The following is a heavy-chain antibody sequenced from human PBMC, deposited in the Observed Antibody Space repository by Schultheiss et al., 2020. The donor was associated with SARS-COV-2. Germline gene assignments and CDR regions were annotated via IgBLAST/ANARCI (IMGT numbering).Heavy chain of an antibody. CDR3: ARGEVRYQLDY. Sequence: GGSLRLSCAASGFTVSSNYMNWVRQAPGKGLEWVSYISSSSSTIYYADSVKGRFTISRDNAKNSLYLQMNSLRAEDTAVYYCARGEVRYQLDYWGQGTLVTVSS. V-gene: IGHV3-48*01. CDR2: ISSSSSTI. J-gene: IGHJ4*02. CDR1: GFTVSSNY. D-gene: IGHD2-2*01.